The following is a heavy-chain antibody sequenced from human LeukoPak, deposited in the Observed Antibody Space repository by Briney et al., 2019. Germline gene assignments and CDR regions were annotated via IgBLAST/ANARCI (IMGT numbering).Heavy chain of an antibody. CDR3: ARGLTYDILTGYQY. Sequence: GGSLRLSCAASGFTFSDYYMGWIRQAPGKGLEWVSYISSSGSTTYYADSVKGRFTISRDNAKNSLYLQMNSLRAEDTAVYYCARGLTYDILTGYQYWGQGTLVTVSS. D-gene: IGHD3-9*01. J-gene: IGHJ4*02. V-gene: IGHV3-11*04. CDR2: ISSSGSTT. CDR1: GFTFSDYY.